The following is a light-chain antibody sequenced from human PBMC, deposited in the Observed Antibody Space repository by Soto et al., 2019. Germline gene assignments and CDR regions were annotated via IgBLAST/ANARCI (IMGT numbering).Light chain of an antibody. CDR1: GIDDYDYNY. CDR2: EVS. CDR3: SSYTSSSTLVV. Sequence: QSVLTQPPSASGSPGQSVTIPCTGTGIDDYDYNYVSWYQQHPGKVPKLMIFEVSNRPSGVSNRFSGSKSGNTASLTISGLQAEDEADYYCSSYTSSSTLVVFGGGTKVTVL. J-gene: IGLJ2*01. V-gene: IGLV2-14*01.